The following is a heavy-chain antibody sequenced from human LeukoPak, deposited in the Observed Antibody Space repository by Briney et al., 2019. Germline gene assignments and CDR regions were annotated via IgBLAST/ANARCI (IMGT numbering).Heavy chain of an antibody. CDR3: ARGHYDVLTSSYKWTPDY. V-gene: IGHV3-7*01. Sequence: GGSLRLPCAASGFTFSNYWMAWIRHAPGRGLEWVANINNDGSEKYYVDSVRGRFTISRDNAKNSLYLQMNSLGAEDTAVYYCARGHYDVLTSSYKWTPDYWGQGTLVTVSS. CDR1: GFTFSNYW. CDR2: INNDGSEK. J-gene: IGHJ4*02. D-gene: IGHD3-9*01.